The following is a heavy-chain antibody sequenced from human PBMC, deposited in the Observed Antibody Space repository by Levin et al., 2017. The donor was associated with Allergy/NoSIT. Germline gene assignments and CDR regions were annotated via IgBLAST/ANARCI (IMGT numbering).Heavy chain of an antibody. Sequence: TPVGSLRLSCKGSGDSFNRHWIGWVRQMPGKGLEWMGTIYPGDSDTRYSPSFQGRVTISADRSISTAYLQWSSLRASDTAIYYCARYSAGSSCSNTDCYANFDYWGQGTRVTVSS. V-gene: IGHV5-51*01. D-gene: IGHD2-2*01. J-gene: IGHJ4*02. CDR3: ARYSAGSSCSNTDCYANFDY. CDR1: GDSFNRHW. CDR2: IYPGDSDT.